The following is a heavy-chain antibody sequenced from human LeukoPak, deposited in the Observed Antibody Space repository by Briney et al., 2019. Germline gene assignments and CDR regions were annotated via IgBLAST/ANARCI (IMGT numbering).Heavy chain of an antibody. CDR1: GFTFTSSA. D-gene: IGHD2-2*01. J-gene: IGHJ5*02. CDR2: IVVGSGNT. CDR3: AVSAAYEWFDP. Sequence: SVKVSCKASGFTFTSSAVRWVRQARGQRLEWIGWIVVGSGNTNYAQKFQERVTITRDMSTSTAYMELSSLRSEDTAVYYCAVSAAYEWFDPWGQGTLVTVSS. V-gene: IGHV1-58*01.